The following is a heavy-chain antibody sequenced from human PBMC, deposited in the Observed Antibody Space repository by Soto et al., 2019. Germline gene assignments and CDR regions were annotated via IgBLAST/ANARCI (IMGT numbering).Heavy chain of an antibody. V-gene: IGHV1-69*13. J-gene: IGHJ6*02. CDR1: GGNFRSEA. D-gene: IGHD3-9*01. CDR2: IIPMFSTP. Sequence: SVKVSCKASGGNFRSEAISWVRQAPGHELEWMGRIIPMFSTPHYAQKFQGRVTIIEDESTTTVNMEMRGLTYEDTAVYYCASAQFSDILTADESGTDLWG. CDR3: ASAQFSDILTADESGTDL.